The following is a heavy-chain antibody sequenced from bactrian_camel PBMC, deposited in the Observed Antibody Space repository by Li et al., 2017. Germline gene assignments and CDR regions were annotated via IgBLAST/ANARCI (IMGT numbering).Heavy chain of an antibody. CDR1: ASTYTNAC. CDR2: IGTGDRRT. D-gene: IGHD5*01. Sequence: HVQLVESGGGSVQAGGSLRLSCAVSASTYTNACLGWFRRSPGKEREGVAVIGTGDRRTYYGDSVKGRFTVSSDNAANAIYLQMDSLKPEDTATYYCAADPPSFGICDNRIDRFVHHGQGTQVTVS. V-gene: IGHV3S63*01. J-gene: IGHJ4*01.